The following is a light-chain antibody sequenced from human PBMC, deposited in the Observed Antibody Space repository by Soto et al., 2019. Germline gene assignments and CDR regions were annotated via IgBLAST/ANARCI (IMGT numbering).Light chain of an antibody. CDR3: SSYTSSSTRV. J-gene: IGLJ1*01. CDR1: SSDVGGYNY. CDR2: DVS. V-gene: IGLV2-14*01. Sequence: QCVLTKPASVSRSPGHSITISCTGTSSDVGGYNYVSWYQQHPGKAPKLMIYDVSNRPSGVSNRFSGSKSGNTASLTISGLQAEDEADYYCSSYTSSSTRVFGTGTKVTV.